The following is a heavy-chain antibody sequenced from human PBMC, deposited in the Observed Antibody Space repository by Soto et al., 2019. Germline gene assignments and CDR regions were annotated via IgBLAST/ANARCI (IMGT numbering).Heavy chain of an antibody. Sequence: PVGSLRLSCAASGFTFSSFWMTWVRQAPGKGLEWVANIKEDGTEKYYVDSVKGRFTISRDNAKNSLYLQMSSLRAEDTAVYYCMRSYSYWGQGTLVTVSS. CDR3: MRSYSY. D-gene: IGHD2-21*01. V-gene: IGHV3-7*03. J-gene: IGHJ4*02. CDR1: GFTFSSFW. CDR2: IKEDGTEK.